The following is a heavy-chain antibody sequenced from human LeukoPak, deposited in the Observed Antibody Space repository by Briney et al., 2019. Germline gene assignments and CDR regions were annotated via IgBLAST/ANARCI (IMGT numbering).Heavy chain of an antibody. CDR3: ARDRWSYDPQGGFDC. CDR2: IYYSGST. CDR1: GGSISSGGYY. J-gene: IGHJ4*02. Sequence: PSETLSLTCTVSGGSISSGGYYWSWIRQHPGKGLEWIGYIYYSGSTYYNPSLKSRVTISVDTSKNQFSLKLSSVTAADTAVYYCARDRWSYDPQGGFDCWGQGTLVTVSS. V-gene: IGHV4-31*03. D-gene: IGHD3-22*01.